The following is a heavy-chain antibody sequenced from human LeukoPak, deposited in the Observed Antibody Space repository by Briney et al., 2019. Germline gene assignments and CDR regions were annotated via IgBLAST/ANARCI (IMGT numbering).Heavy chain of an antibody. V-gene: IGHV3-13*01. J-gene: IGHJ4*02. Sequence: GGSLRLSCAASGFTFSSYDMHWVRQATGKGPEWVSAIGTAGDTYYPGSVKGRFTISRENAKNSLYLQMNSLRAGDTAVYYCATGSYGGNLNFDYWGQGTLVTVSS. CDR1: GFTFSSYD. CDR3: ATGSYGGNLNFDY. D-gene: IGHD4-23*01. CDR2: IGTAGDT.